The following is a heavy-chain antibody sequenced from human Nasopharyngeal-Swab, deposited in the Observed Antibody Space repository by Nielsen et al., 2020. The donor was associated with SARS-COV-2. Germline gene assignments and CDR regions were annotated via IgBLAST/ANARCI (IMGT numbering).Heavy chain of an antibody. D-gene: IGHD3-22*01. V-gene: IGHV3-7*03. J-gene: IGHJ3*02. Sequence: VRQAPGKGLEWVANIKQDESEKYYVDSVKGRFTVSRDNAKKSLYLQMNSLRAEDTAVYYCAKDSIRYYYDASGAFDIWGQGTMVTVSS. CDR2: IKQDESEK. CDR3: AKDSIRYYYDASGAFDI.